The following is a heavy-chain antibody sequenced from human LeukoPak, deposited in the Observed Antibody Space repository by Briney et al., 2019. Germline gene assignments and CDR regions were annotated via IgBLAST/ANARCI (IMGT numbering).Heavy chain of an antibody. CDR2: IRSTIYGGTT. Sequence: GRSLRLSCTVSGFNFGDFAMSWVRQAPGKGLEWLGFIRSTIYGGTTDYAASVKGRFTISRDDSKSIAYLQMNSLKTEDTAMYYCTRDYPASFDVWGQGTLVTVPS. V-gene: IGHV3-49*04. CDR3: TRDYPASFDV. CDR1: GFNFGDFA. J-gene: IGHJ3*01.